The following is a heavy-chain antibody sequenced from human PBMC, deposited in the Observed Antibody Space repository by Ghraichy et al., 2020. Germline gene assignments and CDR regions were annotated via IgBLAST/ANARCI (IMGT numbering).Heavy chain of an antibody. D-gene: IGHD3-3*01. Sequence: SETLSLTCAVYGGSFSGYYWSWIRQPPGKGLEWIGEINHSGSTNYNPSLKSRVTISVDTSKNQFSLKLSSVTAADTAVYYCARGRTQGLRFLEWLPYSYYFDYWGQGTLVTVSS. J-gene: IGHJ4*02. CDR1: GGSFSGYY. V-gene: IGHV4-34*01. CDR2: INHSGST. CDR3: ARGRTQGLRFLEWLPYSYYFDY.